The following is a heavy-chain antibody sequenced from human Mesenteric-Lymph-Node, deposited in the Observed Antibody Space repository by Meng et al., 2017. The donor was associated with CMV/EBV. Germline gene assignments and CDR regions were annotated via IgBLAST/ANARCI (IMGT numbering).Heavy chain of an antibody. D-gene: IGHD6-19*01. Sequence: AVSGGSISSGGYSWSWIRQPPGKGLEWIGYIYHSGSTYYNPSLKSRVTISVDRSKNQFSLKLSSVTAADTAVYYCARGGDSGWYFDYWGQGTLVTVSS. V-gene: IGHV4-30-2*01. J-gene: IGHJ4*02. CDR2: IYHSGST. CDR1: GGSISSGGYS. CDR3: ARGGDSGWYFDY.